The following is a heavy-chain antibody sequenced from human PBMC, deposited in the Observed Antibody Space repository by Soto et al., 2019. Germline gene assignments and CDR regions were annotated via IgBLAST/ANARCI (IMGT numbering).Heavy chain of an antibody. CDR3: GTYSSSWYAFDI. D-gene: IGHD6-13*01. CDR2: IYYSGST. V-gene: IGHV4-39*01. CDR1: GGSISSSSYY. J-gene: IGHJ3*02. Sequence: SETLSLTCTVSGGSISSSSYYWGWIRQPPGKGLEWVGSIYYSGSTYYNPSLKSRDTISVDTSKNQFSLRLSCVTAADTAVYYCGTYSSSWYAFDIWGQGTMVTVSS.